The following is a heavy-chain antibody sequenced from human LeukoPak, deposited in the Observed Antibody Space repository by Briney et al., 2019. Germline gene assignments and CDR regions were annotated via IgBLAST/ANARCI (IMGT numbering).Heavy chain of an antibody. V-gene: IGHV3-23*01. D-gene: IGHD1-1*01. CDR1: GFSFSTYA. Sequence: GGSLRLSCAASGFSFSTYAMSWVRQAPGKGLEWVSGVNGNGGSTSYADSVKGRFTIFRDNSKNTVYLQMNSLRVEDTAVYYCAKGNRSGSENWGQGTLVTVSS. CDR2: VNGNGGST. J-gene: IGHJ4*02. CDR3: AKGNRSGSEN.